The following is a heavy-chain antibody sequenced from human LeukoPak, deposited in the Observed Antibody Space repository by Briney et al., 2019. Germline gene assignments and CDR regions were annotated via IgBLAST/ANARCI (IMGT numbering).Heavy chain of an antibody. CDR1: GGSISPYY. J-gene: IGHJ5*02. CDR3: ARGPWAWFDP. Sequence: ASETLSLTCSVSGGSISPYYWSWIRQARGKGVEWIGYLYYTGHTKYTPSLKSRLDISVDPPKNQFSLKLRSVPAADTAVYYCARGPWAWFDPWGQGTLVTVSS. D-gene: IGHD7-27*01. V-gene: IGHV4-59*01. CDR2: LYYTGHT.